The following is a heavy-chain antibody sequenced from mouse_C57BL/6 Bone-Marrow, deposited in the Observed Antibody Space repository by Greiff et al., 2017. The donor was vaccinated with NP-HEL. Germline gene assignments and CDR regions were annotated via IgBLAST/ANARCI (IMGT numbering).Heavy chain of an antibody. Sequence: VQLQQSGPVLVKPGASVKMSCKASGYTFTDYYMNWVKQSHGKSLEWIGVINPYNGGTSYNQKFKGKATLTVAKSSSTAYMELNSLTSEDSAVYYCARPTMVTDYFDYWGQGTTLTVSS. V-gene: IGHV1-19*01. CDR3: ARPTMVTDYFDY. CDR2: INPYNGGT. D-gene: IGHD2-9*01. CDR1: GYTFTDYY. J-gene: IGHJ2*01.